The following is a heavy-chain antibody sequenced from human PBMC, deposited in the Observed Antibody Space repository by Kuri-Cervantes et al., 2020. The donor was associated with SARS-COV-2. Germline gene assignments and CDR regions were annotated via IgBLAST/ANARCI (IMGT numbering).Heavy chain of an antibody. D-gene: IGHD6-13*01. Sequence: GESLKISCAASGFSFSNHAIHWVRQAPGKGLAWVAVISNNGNNKYYADSVKGRFTISRDNAKNSLYLQMNSLRAEDTAVYYCARDVAAGRAYYYYMDVWGKGTTVTVSS. CDR2: ISNNGNNK. CDR1: GFSFSNHA. V-gene: IGHV3-30*04. CDR3: ARDVAAGRAYYYYMDV. J-gene: IGHJ6*03.